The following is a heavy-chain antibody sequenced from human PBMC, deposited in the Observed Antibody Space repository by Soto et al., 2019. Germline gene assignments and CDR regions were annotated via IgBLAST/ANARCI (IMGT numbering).Heavy chain of an antibody. D-gene: IGHD6-6*01. CDR1: GGSISSYY. CDR3: ARRGSSSSYYYFGMDV. CDR2: IYYSGNT. V-gene: IGHV4-59*08. Sequence: SETLSLTCTVSGGSISSYYWSWIRQPPGKGLEWIGYIYYSGNTNYNPSLKSRVTISVDTSKNQFSLKLSSVTAADTAVYYCARRGSSSSYYYFGMDVWGQGTTVTVSS. J-gene: IGHJ6*02.